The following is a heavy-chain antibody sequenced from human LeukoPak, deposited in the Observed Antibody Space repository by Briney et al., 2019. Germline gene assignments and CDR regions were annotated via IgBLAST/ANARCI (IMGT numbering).Heavy chain of an antibody. Sequence: ASVKVSCKASGYTFTSYAISWVRQAPGQGLEWMGWISAYNGNTNYAQKLQGRVTMTTDTSTSTAYMELRSLRSDGTAVYYCARDVPTIPLVVVVAATPGWFDPWGQGTLVTVSS. CDR3: ARDVPTIPLVVVVAATPGWFDP. V-gene: IGHV1-18*01. CDR1: GYTFTSYA. D-gene: IGHD2-15*01. CDR2: ISAYNGNT. J-gene: IGHJ5*02.